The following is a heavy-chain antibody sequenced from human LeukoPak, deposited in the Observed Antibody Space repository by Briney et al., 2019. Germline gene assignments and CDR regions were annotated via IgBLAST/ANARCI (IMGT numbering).Heavy chain of an antibody. CDR1: GGSISSGGYY. J-gene: IGHJ4*02. CDR2: IYHSGST. D-gene: IGHD1-26*01. Sequence: PSQTLSLTCTVSGGSISSGGYYWSWIRQPPGKGLEWIGYIYHSGSTYYNPSLKSRVTISVDRSKNQFSLKLSSVTAADTAVYYCARDLLVGAYDYWGQGTLATVSS. CDR3: ARDLLVGAYDY. V-gene: IGHV4-30-2*01.